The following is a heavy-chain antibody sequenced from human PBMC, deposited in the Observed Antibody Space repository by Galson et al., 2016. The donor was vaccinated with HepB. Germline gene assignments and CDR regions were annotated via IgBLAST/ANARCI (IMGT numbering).Heavy chain of an antibody. CDR3: VRSNGQRLASDAFAM. CDR2: INDISSHT. CDR1: GFTFSTYS. J-gene: IGHJ3*02. Sequence: SLRLSCAASGFTFSTYSMNWVRQAPGKGLEWVSYINDISSHTYYADSVKGRFTISRDNAKKSLYFQMNSLRDEDKAVDYCVRSNGQRLASDAFAMWGQGTMVTVSS. D-gene: IGHD3-9*01. V-gene: IGHV3-48*02.